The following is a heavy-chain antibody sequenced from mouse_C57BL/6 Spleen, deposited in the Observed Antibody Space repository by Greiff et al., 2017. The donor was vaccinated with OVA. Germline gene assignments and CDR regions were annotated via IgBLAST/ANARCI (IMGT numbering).Heavy chain of an antibody. J-gene: IGHJ1*03. D-gene: IGHD1-1*01. CDR2: ISDGGSYT. CDR1: GFTFSSYA. CDR3: ARGASDGSSFSYWYFDV. Sequence: EVHLVESGGGLVKPGGSLKLSCAASGFTFSSYAMSWVRQTPEKRLEWVATISDGGSYTYYPDNVKGRFTISRDNAKNNLYLQMSHLKSEDTAMYYCARGASDGSSFSYWYFDVWGTGTTVTVSS. V-gene: IGHV5-4*01.